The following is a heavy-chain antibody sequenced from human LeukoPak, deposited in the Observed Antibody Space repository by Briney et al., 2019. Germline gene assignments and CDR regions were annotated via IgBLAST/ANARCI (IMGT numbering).Heavy chain of an antibody. CDR1: GFTFSSST. CDR2: ISSSSDYI. D-gene: IGHD4/OR15-4a*01. CDR3: ARIPNSANFPNWFDP. Sequence: GGSLRLSCAASGFTFSSSTMNWVRRAPGKGLEWVSSISSSSDYIYYADSVKGRYTISRDNAKNSLYFQMNSLRAEDTAVYYCARIPNSANFPNWFDPWGQGTLVTVSS. J-gene: IGHJ5*02. V-gene: IGHV3-21*01.